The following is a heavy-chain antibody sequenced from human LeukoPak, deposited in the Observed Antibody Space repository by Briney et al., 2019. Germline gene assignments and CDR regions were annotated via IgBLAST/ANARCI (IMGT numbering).Heavy chain of an antibody. Sequence: SETLSLTCTVSGGSISSYYWSWIRQPPGKGLEWIGYIYYSGSTNYNPSLKSRVTISVDTSKNQFSLKLSSVTAADTAVYYCARSYYDILTGYYRPPYYYYMDVWGKGTTVTISS. CDR2: IYYSGST. V-gene: IGHV4-59*01. CDR1: GGSISSYY. CDR3: ARSYYDILTGYYRPPYYYYMDV. J-gene: IGHJ6*03. D-gene: IGHD3-9*01.